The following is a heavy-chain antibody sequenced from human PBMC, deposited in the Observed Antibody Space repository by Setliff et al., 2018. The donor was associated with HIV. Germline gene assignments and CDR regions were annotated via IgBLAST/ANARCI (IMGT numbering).Heavy chain of an antibody. CDR1: GGSISSYY. CDR3: ARAKGYCNDDGCFSNCDY. J-gene: IGHJ4*02. V-gene: IGHV4-59*01. CDR2: VFYSGSA. D-gene: IGHD2-15*01. Sequence: SETLSLTCTVSGGSISSYYWSWIRQPPGKGLEWIGCVFYSGSANYSPSLRSRVTISADTSKNQFSLKLSSVTAADTAMYYCARAKGYCNDDGCFSNCDYWGQGTLVTVSS.